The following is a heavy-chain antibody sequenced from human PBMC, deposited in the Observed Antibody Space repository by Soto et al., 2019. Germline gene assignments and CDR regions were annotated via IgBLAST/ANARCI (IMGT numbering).Heavy chain of an antibody. J-gene: IGHJ4*02. CDR2: IDNSGST. CDR3: ARGGQDFWSGPFDY. CDR1: GGSISNHF. V-gene: IGHV4-4*07. D-gene: IGHD3-3*01. Sequence: SETLSLTCTVSGGSISNHFCNWIRQPAGKGLEWIGRIDNSGSTNYNPSLKSRITMSADTSRNQFSLKLNSVTAADTAVYYCARGGQDFWSGPFDYWGQGALVTVSS.